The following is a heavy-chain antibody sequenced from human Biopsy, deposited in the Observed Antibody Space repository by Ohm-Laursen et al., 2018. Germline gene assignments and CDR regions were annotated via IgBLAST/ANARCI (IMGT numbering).Heavy chain of an antibody. V-gene: IGHV4-59*01. CDR1: GDSISRYY. D-gene: IGHD3-22*01. J-gene: IGHJ2*01. CDR2: VYYTGRT. Sequence: TLSLTCPVSGDSISRYYWSWIRQPPGKGLQWIGYVYYTGRTDYNPSLQSRVTISVDTSKNHFSLRLRSVTPADTAIYYCARDRGYYSDRTVPGYFDLWGRGTLVTVSS. CDR3: ARDRGYYSDRTVPGYFDL.